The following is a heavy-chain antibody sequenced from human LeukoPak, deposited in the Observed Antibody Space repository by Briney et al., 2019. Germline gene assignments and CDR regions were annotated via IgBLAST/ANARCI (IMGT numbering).Heavy chain of an antibody. CDR1: GFTFSSYG. D-gene: IGHD3-10*02. CDR3: ARAVRGVIES. V-gene: IGHV3-7*01. CDR2: IKQDGSEK. J-gene: IGHJ4*02. Sequence: GGSLRLSCAASGFTFSSYGMHWVRQAPGKGLEWVANIKQDGSEKYYVDSVKGRFTISRDNAKNSLYLQMNSLRAEDTAVYYCARAVRGVIESWGQGTLVTVSS.